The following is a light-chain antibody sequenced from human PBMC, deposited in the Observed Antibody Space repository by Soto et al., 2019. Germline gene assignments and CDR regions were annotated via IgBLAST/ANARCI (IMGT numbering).Light chain of an antibody. Sequence: ELVLTQSPATLSVSPGERVTLSCRATQSVTYKLAWYQQKPGQAPRLLMYDASMRIVGVPARFSGSGSGAEFTLTISNLQSEDFAVSYCQQYNDWPRTFGGGTKVEIK. CDR3: QQYNDWPRT. V-gene: IGKV3-15*01. CDR1: QSVTYK. J-gene: IGKJ4*01. CDR2: DAS.